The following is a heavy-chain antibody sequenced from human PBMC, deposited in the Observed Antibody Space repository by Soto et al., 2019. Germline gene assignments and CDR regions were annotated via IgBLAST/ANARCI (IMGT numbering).Heavy chain of an antibody. CDR1: GGSISSYY. CDR3: ARGYGDYVSDY. V-gene: IGHV4-59*01. J-gene: IGHJ4*02. CDR2: IYYSGST. Sequence: QVQLQESGPGLVKPSETLSLTCTVSGGSISSYYWNWIRQPPGKGLEWIGYIYYSGSTNYNPTLKSRVTISVDTSKNRCSLKLSSVTAADTAVYYCARGYGDYVSDYWGQGTLVTVSS. D-gene: IGHD4-17*01.